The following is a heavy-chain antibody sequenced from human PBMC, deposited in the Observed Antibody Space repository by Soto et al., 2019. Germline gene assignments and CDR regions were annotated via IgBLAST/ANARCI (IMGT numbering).Heavy chain of an antibody. CDR2: ISSSSSYI. V-gene: IGHV3-21*01. CDR1: GFTFSSYS. CDR3: ARVWGTTYYYYDKDV. Sequence: GGSLRLSCAASGFTFSSYSMNWVRQAPGKGLEWVSSISSSSSYIYYADSVKGRFTISRDNAKNSLYLQMNSLRAEDTAVYYCARVWGTTYYYYDKDVWGKGTTVTVSS. J-gene: IGHJ6*03. D-gene: IGHD3-16*01.